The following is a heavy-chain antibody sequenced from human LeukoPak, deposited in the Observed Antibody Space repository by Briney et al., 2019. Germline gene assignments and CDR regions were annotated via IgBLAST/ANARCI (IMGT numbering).Heavy chain of an antibody. J-gene: IGHJ4*02. V-gene: IGHV4-38-2*02. CDR2: IYHSGST. CDR1: GYSINSGYY. D-gene: IGHD3-22*01. CDR3: ARPYYYDSSGYDY. Sequence: PSETLSLTCTVSGYSINSGYYWGWIRQPPGKGLEWIAIIYHSGSTYYNPSLKSRVTISVDTSKNQFSLKLSSVTAADTAVYYCARPYYYDSSGYDYWGQGTLVTVSS.